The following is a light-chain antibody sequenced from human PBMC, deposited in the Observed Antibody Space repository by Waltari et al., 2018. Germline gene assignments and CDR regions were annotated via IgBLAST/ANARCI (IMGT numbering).Light chain of an antibody. V-gene: IGKV1-12*01. CDR2: AAS. J-gene: IGKJ4*01. Sequence: DIQLTQSSSSLSASVVARVTITCRASQGISSCLAWYQQKPGKAPELLIYAASSYQSGVPSRFSGSGSGTDFTLTISSLQPEDFATYYCQQAYSFPLTFGGGTKVEIK. CDR3: QQAYSFPLT. CDR1: QGISSC.